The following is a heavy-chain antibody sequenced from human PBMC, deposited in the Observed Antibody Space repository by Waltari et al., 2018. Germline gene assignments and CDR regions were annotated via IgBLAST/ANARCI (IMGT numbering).Heavy chain of an antibody. D-gene: IGHD5-12*01. Sequence: QVQLQQWGAGLLKPSETLSLTCAVYGGSFSGYYWSWIRQPPGKGLEWIGEINHSGSTNYNPSLKSRVTISVATSKNQFSLKLSSVTAADTAVYYCARGLRKWLRPLDYWGQGTLVTVSS. V-gene: IGHV4-34*01. CDR2: INHSGST. J-gene: IGHJ4*02. CDR3: ARGLRKWLRPLDY. CDR1: GGSFSGYY.